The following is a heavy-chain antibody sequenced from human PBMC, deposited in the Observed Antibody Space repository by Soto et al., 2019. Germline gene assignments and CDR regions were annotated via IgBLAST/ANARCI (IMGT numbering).Heavy chain of an antibody. D-gene: IGHD6-25*01. CDR1: GYTFASYG. CDR3: TSEGIRGSSQCSGFDS. V-gene: IGHV1-18*01. CDR2: SSGYNGNT. Sequence: QVQLVQSGAEVKEPGASVKVSCKASGYTFASYGINWVRQAPGQGLEWLGWSSGYNGNTKYAQKFQGSVTVTTDTTRSAGYLELRRLRYDDTAVYYGTSEGIRGSSQCSGFDSWGQGTLVTVSS. J-gene: IGHJ5*01.